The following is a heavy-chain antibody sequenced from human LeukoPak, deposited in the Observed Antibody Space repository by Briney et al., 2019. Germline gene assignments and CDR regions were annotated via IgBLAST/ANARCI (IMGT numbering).Heavy chain of an antibody. D-gene: IGHD6-6*01. Sequence: ASVKVSCKASGYTFTGYYMHWVRQAPGQGLEWMGWINPNSGGTNYAQRFQGRVTMTRDTSISTAYMELSRLRSDDTAVYYCARVMAARQDNWFDPWGQGTLVTVSS. V-gene: IGHV1-2*02. CDR3: ARVMAARQDNWFDP. CDR1: GYTFTGYY. J-gene: IGHJ5*02. CDR2: INPNSGGT.